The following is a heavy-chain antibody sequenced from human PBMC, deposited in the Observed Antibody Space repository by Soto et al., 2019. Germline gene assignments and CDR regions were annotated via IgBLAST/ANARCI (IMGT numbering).Heavy chain of an antibody. D-gene: IGHD3-22*01. V-gene: IGHV3-53*01. J-gene: IGHJ6*02. CDR1: GFTVSSNY. CDR3: ASSSGLYYYYGMDV. CDR2: IYSGGST. Sequence: GGSLRLSCAASGFTVSSNYMSWVRQAPGKGLEWVSIIYSGGSTYYADSVKGRFTISRDNSKNTLYLQMNSLRAEDTAVYYCASSSGLYYYYGMDVWGQGTTVTVSS.